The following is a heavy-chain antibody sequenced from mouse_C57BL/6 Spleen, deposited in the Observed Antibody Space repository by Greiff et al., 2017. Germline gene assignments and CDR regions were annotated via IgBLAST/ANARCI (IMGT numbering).Heavy chain of an antibody. J-gene: IGHJ1*03. CDR2: IDPSDSYT. CDR1: GYTFTSYW. CDR3: ARRDRHFDV. V-gene: IGHV1-59*01. Sequence: QVQLQQPGAELVRPGTSVKLSCKASGYTFTSYWMNWVKQRPGQGLEWIGVIDPSDSYTNYNQKFKGKATLTVDTSSSTAYMQLSSLTSEDSAVYYCARRDRHFDVWGTGTTVTVYS.